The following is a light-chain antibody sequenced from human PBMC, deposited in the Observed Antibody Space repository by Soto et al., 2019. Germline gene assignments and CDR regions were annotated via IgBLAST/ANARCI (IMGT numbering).Light chain of an antibody. J-gene: IGLJ2*01. Sequence: QSALTQPASVSGSPGQSITISCTGSSSDVGGYHYVSWYQQYPGKAPKLVISEVSNRPSGVSHRFSGSKSGNTASLTISGLQAEDEADYYCCSHTTSSLPGIFGGGTQLTVL. CDR1: SSDVGGYHY. CDR3: CSHTTSSLPGI. CDR2: EVS. V-gene: IGLV2-14*01.